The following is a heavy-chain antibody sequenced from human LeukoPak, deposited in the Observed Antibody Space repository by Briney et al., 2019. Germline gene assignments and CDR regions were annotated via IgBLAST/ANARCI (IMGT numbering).Heavy chain of an antibody. D-gene: IGHD4-11*01. J-gene: IGHJ6*03. CDR2: IIPIFGTA. CDR1: GGTFSSYA. Sequence: SVKVSCKASGGTFSSYAISWVRQAPGQGLEWMGGIIPIFGTANYAQKFQGRVTITADESTNTAYMELSSLRSEDTAVYYCARGPVHPISNHMALYYYMDVWGKGTTVTVSS. V-gene: IGHV1-69*13. CDR3: ARGPVHPISNHMALYYYMDV.